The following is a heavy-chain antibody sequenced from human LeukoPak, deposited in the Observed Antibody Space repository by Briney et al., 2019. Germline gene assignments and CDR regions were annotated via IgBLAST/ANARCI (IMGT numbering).Heavy chain of an antibody. D-gene: IGHD6-19*01. J-gene: IGHJ4*02. Sequence: ASVKLSCKASGYTFTSYGISWVRQAPGQGLEWMGWISAYSGNTNYAQKLQGRVTMTTDTSTSTAYMELRSLRSDDTAVYYCARGQAVAGTPYYFDYWGQGTLVTVSS. CDR2: ISAYSGNT. CDR1: GYTFTSYG. CDR3: ARGQAVAGTPYYFDY. V-gene: IGHV1-18*01.